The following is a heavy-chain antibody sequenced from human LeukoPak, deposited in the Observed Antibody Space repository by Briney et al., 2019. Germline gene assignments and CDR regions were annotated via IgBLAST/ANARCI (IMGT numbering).Heavy chain of an antibody. V-gene: IGHV1-2*02. CDR3: ARDHSGSYTPGYFQH. D-gene: IGHD1-26*01. J-gene: IGHJ1*01. CDR2: INPNSGGT. CDR1: GYTLTDYY. Sequence: GASVKVSCKASGYTLTDYYIQWVRQAPGQGLEWMGWINPNSGGTNYAQKFQGRVTMTRDTSISTAYMELSRLRSDDTAVYYCARDHSGSYTPGYFQHWGQGTLVTVSS.